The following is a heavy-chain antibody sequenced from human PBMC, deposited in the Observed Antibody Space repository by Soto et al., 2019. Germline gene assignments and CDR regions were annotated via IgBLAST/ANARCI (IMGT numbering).Heavy chain of an antibody. V-gene: IGHV4-38-2*02. CDR1: GYSIRSGYY. D-gene: IGHD3-10*01. CDR2: VYHNGIM. CDR3: AALWFGELAFNY. J-gene: IGHJ4*01. Sequence: ASETLSLTCSASGYSIRSGYYWGWVRQAPGKGLEWLGSVYHNGIMFHNPSFQSRVTISVDTSKNQFSLNLRSVTAADTAVYYCAALWFGELAFNYWGHGILVTVSS.